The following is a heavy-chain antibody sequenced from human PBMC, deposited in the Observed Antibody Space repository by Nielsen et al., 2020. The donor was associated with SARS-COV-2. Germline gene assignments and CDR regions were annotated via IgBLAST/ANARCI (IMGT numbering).Heavy chain of an antibody. D-gene: IGHD5-18*01. V-gene: IGHV3-33*01. CDR3: AREEGPRGYSYGYYAFDI. J-gene: IGHJ3*02. CDR2: IWYDGSNK. Sequence: WIRQPPGKGLEWVAVIWYDGSNKYYADSVKGRFTISRDNSKNTLYLQMNSLRAEDTAVYYCAREEGPRGYSYGYYAFDIWGQGTMVTVSS.